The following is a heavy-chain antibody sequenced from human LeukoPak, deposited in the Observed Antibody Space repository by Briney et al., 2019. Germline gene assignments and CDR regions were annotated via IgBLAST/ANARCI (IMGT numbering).Heavy chain of an antibody. J-gene: IGHJ4*02. D-gene: IGHD3-22*01. V-gene: IGHV3-23*01. CDR3: AKDGYDSSSYYFPSEYYYFDY. CDR1: GFTFSSYA. CDR2: ISGSGGST. Sequence: GGSLRLSCAASGFTFSSYAMSWVRQAPGKGLEWVSAISGSGGSTYYADSVKGRFTISRDNSKNTLYLQMNSLRAEDTAVYYCAKDGYDSSSYYFPSEYYYFDYWGQGTLVTVSS.